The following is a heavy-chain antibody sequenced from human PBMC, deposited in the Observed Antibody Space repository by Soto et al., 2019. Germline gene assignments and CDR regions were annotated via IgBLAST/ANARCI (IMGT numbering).Heavy chain of an antibody. J-gene: IGHJ4*02. Sequence: WWTLRLWCTASGFSFSSSPMHWVRQAPGKGPDWVALISYDGTNKFYAGSVKGRFTISRDNSKSTLYLQVDCLRPEDSAVYYCARDPKTSGGQHWAFNYFDSWGQGT. CDR2: ISYDGTNK. D-gene: IGHD7-27*01. CDR3: ARDPKTSGGQHWAFNYFDS. CDR1: GFSFSSSP. V-gene: IGHV3-30-3*01.